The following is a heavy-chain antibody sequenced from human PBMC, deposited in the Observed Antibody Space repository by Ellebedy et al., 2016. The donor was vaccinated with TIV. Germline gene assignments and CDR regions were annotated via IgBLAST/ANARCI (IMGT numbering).Heavy chain of an antibody. CDR1: GYTFTTYA. CDR3: ARETSGYCGSSSCPYFYYMDV. CDR2: INAVNGNT. Sequence: AASVKVSCKASGYTFTTYAMHWVRQAPGQGLEWMGWINAVNGNTKYSQKFQGRVTITTDTSATTAYMELSSLRSEDTAVYYCARETSGYCGSSSCPYFYYMDVWGKGTTVTVSS. V-gene: IGHV1-3*01. D-gene: IGHD2-2*01. J-gene: IGHJ6*03.